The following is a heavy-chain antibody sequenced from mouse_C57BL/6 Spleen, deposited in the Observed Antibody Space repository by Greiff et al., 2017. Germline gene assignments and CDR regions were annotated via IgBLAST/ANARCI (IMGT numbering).Heavy chain of an antibody. CDR1: GYTFTDYE. Sequence: QVQLKESGAELVRPGASVTLSCKASGYTFTDYEMHWVKQTPVHGLEWIGAIDPETGGTAYNQKFKGKAILTADKSSSTAYMELRSLTSEDSAVYYCTRSPGTGFAYWGQGTLVTVSA. J-gene: IGHJ3*01. D-gene: IGHD4-1*01. V-gene: IGHV1-15*01. CDR2: IDPETGGT. CDR3: TRSPGTGFAY.